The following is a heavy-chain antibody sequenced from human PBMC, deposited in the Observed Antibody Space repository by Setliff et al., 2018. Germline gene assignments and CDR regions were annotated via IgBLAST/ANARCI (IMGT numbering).Heavy chain of an antibody. Sequence: PGGSLRLSCAASGFTFDIYSMSWVRQAPGKGLEWVSYISRGGGIIYYADSVRGRFTISRDDAKNSLYLQMNGLRAEDTAVYYCATKAVAGTGGQGTLVTVSS. J-gene: IGHJ4*02. CDR2: ISRGGGII. CDR1: GFTFDIYS. CDR3: ATKAVAGT. D-gene: IGHD6-19*01. V-gene: IGHV3-48*04.